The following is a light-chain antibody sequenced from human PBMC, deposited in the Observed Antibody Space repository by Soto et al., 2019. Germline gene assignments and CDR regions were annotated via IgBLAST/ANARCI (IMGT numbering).Light chain of an antibody. Sequence: EIVLTQSPGTLSLSPGERVTLSCRASQTISGSFLAWYQQKLGQAPRLLIYGASSRATGIPDRFSGSGSGTDFTLTISRLEPEDFAVYYCQHYGNSPLTFGQGTKVEI. J-gene: IGKJ1*01. CDR1: QTISGSF. CDR3: QHYGNSPLT. V-gene: IGKV3-20*01. CDR2: GAS.